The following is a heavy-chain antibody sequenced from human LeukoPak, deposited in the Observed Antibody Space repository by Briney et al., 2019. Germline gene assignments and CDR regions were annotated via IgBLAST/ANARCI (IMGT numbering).Heavy chain of an antibody. J-gene: IGHJ6*03. CDR1: GGSISSYY. D-gene: IGHD3-16*01. V-gene: IGHV4-59*01. Sequence: PSETLSLTCTVSGGSISSYYWSWIRQPPGKGLEWIGYIYHSGSTNYNPSLKSRVTISVDTSKNQFSLKLISVTAADTAVYYCARETSQKGAHYMDVWGKGTTVTISS. CDR2: IYHSGST. CDR3: ARETSQKGAHYMDV.